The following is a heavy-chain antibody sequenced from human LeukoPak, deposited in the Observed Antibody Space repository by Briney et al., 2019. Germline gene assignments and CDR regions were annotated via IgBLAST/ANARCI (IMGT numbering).Heavy chain of an antibody. J-gene: IGHJ4*02. Sequence: PSEALSLTCTVSGGSLSSYYWSWIRQPPGKGLEWIGYIYYSGSTNYNPSLKSRVTISVDTSKNQFSLKLSSVTAADTAVYYCARHWRSSGWYGLGYWGQGTLVTVSS. CDR2: IYYSGST. D-gene: IGHD6-19*01. CDR1: GGSLSSYY. V-gene: IGHV4-59*08. CDR3: ARHWRSSGWYGLGY.